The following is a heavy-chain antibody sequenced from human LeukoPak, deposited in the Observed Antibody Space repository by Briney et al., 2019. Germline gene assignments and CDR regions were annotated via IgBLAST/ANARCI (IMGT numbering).Heavy chain of an antibody. J-gene: IGHJ4*02. V-gene: IGHV3-53*01. CDR3: ARQTMGFDY. CDR2: IYSGGST. Sequence: PGGSLRLSCVVSGFTVSTNYMSWVRQAPGKGLEWVSVIYSGGSTSYADSVKGRFTISRDNSKNTLSLQMNSLRAEDTAVYYCARQTMGFDYWGQGTLVTVSS. D-gene: IGHD3-10*01. CDR1: GFTVSTNY.